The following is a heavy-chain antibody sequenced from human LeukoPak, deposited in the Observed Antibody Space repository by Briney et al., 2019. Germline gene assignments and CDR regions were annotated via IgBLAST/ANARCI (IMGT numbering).Heavy chain of an antibody. CDR1: GGSITSYY. J-gene: IGHJ4*02. Sequence: SETLSLTCTVSGGSITSYYWSWIRQPPEKALEWIGYIYYSGSTNYNASLKSRVTISVDTSKNQLSLRLTSMTAADTAVYYCARVDYTTSSPYLLPDSWGQGTLVTVSS. CDR3: ARVDYTTSSPYLLPDS. D-gene: IGHD6-6*01. V-gene: IGHV4-59*01. CDR2: IYYSGST.